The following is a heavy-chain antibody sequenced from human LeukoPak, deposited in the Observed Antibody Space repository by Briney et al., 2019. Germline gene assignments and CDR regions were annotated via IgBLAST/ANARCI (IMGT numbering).Heavy chain of an antibody. D-gene: IGHD2-2*01. Sequence: ASVKVSCKASGYTFTSYYMHWVRQAPGQGLEWMGIINPSGGSTSYAQKFQGRVTMTRDTSTSTVYMELSSLRSEDTAVYYCARDRIVVVPAATYLYYYYYGMDVWGQGTTVTVSS. CDR2: INPSGGST. J-gene: IGHJ6*02. CDR1: GYTFTSYY. CDR3: ARDRIVVVPAATYLYYYYYGMDV. V-gene: IGHV1-46*01.